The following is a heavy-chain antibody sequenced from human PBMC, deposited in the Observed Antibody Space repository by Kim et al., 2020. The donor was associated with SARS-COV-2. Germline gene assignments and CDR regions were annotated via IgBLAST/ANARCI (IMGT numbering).Heavy chain of an antibody. Sequence: GGSLRLSCAASGFTFSSYAMSWVRQAPGKGLEWVSAISGSGGSTYYADSVKGRFTISRDNSKNTLYLQMNSLRAEDTAVYYCAKETVGIAAANGKLDDWFDPWGQGTLVTVSS. V-gene: IGHV3-23*01. CDR2: ISGSGGST. CDR3: AKETVGIAAANGKLDDWFDP. CDR1: GFTFSSYA. D-gene: IGHD6-13*01. J-gene: IGHJ5*02.